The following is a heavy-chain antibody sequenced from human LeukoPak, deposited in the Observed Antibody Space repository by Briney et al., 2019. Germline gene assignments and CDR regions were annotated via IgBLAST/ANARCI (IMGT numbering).Heavy chain of an antibody. Sequence: GGSLRLSCAASGFTFSSYGMHWVRQAPGKGLEWVAVISYDGSNRYYADSVKGRFTISRDNSKNTLYLQMNSLRAEDTAVYYCAKTSSGWPIYYYYGMDVWGQGTTVTVSS. V-gene: IGHV3-30*18. J-gene: IGHJ6*02. CDR1: GFTFSSYG. CDR2: ISYDGSNR. D-gene: IGHD6-19*01. CDR3: AKTSSGWPIYYYYGMDV.